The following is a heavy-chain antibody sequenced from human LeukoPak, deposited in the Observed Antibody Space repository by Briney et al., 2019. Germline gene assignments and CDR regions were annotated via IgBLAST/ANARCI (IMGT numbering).Heavy chain of an antibody. J-gene: IGHJ4*02. V-gene: IGHV4-34*01. CDR1: GGSFSNFY. CDR3: ARDTTTMIAEY. D-gene: IGHD3-22*01. CDR2: INHSGST. Sequence: SETLSLTCAVYGGSFSNFYWTWIRQPPGQGLEWIGEINHSGSTNYNPSLKSRVTISIDTSKNQFSLKLTSVTAADTAVYYCARDTTTMIAEYWGQGTLVTVSS.